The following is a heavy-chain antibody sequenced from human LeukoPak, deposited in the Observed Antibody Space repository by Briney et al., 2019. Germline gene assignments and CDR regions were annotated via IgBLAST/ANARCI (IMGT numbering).Heavy chain of an antibody. CDR2: ISGSGGST. D-gene: IGHD6-19*01. V-gene: IGHV3-23*01. J-gene: IGHJ3*02. Sequence: GGSLRLSCAASGFTFSSYAMSWVRQAPGKGLEWVSAISGSGGSTYYADSVKGRFTISRDNSKNTLYLQMNSLRAEDTAVYYCAKVRIAVAAIPADAFDIWGQGTMVAVSS. CDR3: AKVRIAVAAIPADAFDI. CDR1: GFTFSSYA.